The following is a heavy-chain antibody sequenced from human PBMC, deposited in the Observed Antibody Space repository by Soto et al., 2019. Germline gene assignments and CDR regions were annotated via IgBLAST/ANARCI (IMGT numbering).Heavy chain of an antibody. CDR2: IWYDGSNK. CDR1: GFTFSSYG. J-gene: IGHJ6*02. D-gene: IGHD6-13*01. Sequence: GGSLRLSCAASGFTFSSYGMHWVRQAPGKGLEWVAVIWYDGSNKYYADSVKGRFTISRDNSKNTLYLQMNSLRAEDTAVYYCARDREEQQLVRRLYSGPYYYYYGMDVWGQETTVTVSS. V-gene: IGHV3-33*01. CDR3: ARDREEQQLVRRLYSGPYYYYYGMDV.